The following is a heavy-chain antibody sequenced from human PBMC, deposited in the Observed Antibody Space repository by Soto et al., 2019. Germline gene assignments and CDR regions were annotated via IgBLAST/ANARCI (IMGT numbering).Heavy chain of an antibody. Sequence: QLVQSGAEVKKPGSSVKVSCKASGGDFLSYTISWVRQAPGQGPEWMGTIIPILDVAKNAQKFQGRVAITADKATSTVYMELRSLRSDDTAVYYCAQMWFGELWHGRDVWGQGTRITFSS. D-gene: IGHD3-10*01. CDR3: AQMWFGELWHGRDV. CDR2: IIPILDVA. V-gene: IGHV1-69*02. CDR1: GGDFLSYT. J-gene: IGHJ6*02.